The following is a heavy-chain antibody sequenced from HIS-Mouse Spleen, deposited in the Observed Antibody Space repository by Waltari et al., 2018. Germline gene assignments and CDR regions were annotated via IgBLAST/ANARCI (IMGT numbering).Heavy chain of an antibody. V-gene: IGHV4-31*03. D-gene: IGHD5-18*01. CDR2: IYYSGST. CDR3: ARDWRGTPGYSYDYGMDV. J-gene: IGHJ6*02. CDR1: GGPLSSGGYS. Sequence: QVQLQESGPGLVKPSQTLSLPCTVSGGPLSSGGYSWTWTRQHPGKGLEWIGYIYYSGSTYYNPSLKSRVTISVDTSKNQFSLKLSSVTAADTAVYYCARDWRGTPGYSYDYGMDVWGQGTTVTVSS.